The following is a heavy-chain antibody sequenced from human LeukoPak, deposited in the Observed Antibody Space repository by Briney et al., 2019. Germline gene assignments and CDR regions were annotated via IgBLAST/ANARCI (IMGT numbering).Heavy chain of an antibody. CDR2: INPSGGST. Sequence: ASVKVSCKASGYTFTSYYMHWVRQAPGQGLEWMGIINPSGGSTSYAQKFQGRVTMTRDTSTSTVYMELSSLRSEDTAVYYCARDNITAAAPRIYYYYYMDVWGKGTTVTVSS. CDR1: GYTFTSYY. J-gene: IGHJ6*03. D-gene: IGHD6-13*01. V-gene: IGHV1-46*01. CDR3: ARDNITAAAPRIYYYYYMDV.